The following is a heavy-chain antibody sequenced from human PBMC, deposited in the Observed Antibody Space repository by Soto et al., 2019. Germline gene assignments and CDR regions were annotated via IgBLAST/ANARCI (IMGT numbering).Heavy chain of an antibody. Sequence: QVQLQESGPGLVRPSETLSLTCTVPGGSISGYYWSWIRQPPGKGLEWIGYIYYSGTTSYNPSLNSRVTMSVDTSKNQFSLKVNSVTAADTAVYYCARESYYGSGATVVAYWGQGTLVTVSS. V-gene: IGHV4-59*01. CDR1: GGSISGYY. CDR2: IYYSGTT. J-gene: IGHJ4*02. CDR3: ARESYYGSGATVVAY. D-gene: IGHD3-10*01.